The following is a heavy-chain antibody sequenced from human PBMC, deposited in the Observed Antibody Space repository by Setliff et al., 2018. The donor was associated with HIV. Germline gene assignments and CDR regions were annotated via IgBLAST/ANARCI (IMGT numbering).Heavy chain of an antibody. CDR2: FIPVLDIT. Sequence: SVKVSCKASGGTSNKYAINWVRQAPGQGLEWMGQFIPVLDITNYAQKFQGRVTVTTDASSSTMYMELSGLRSGDTAVYYCAGPRGDEAFDIWGQGTMVTVSS. V-gene: IGHV1-69*10. CDR3: AGPRGDEAFDI. J-gene: IGHJ3*02. D-gene: IGHD3-10*01. CDR1: GGTSNKYA.